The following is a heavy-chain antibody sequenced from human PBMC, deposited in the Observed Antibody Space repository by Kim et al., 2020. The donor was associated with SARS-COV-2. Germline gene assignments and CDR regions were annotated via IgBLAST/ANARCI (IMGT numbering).Heavy chain of an antibody. CDR3: ARGLRLGYYNGMDV. CDR2: IYYSGST. J-gene: IGHJ6*02. Sequence: SETLSLTCVVSGGSISSSNWWSWVRQPPGKGLEWIGEIYYSGSTNYNPSLKSRVTMSVDKSKNQVSLNLSSVTAADTAVYYCARGLRLGYYNGMDVWGQGTTVTVSS. CDR1: GGSISSSNW. V-gene: IGHV4-4*02. D-gene: IGHD3-16*01.